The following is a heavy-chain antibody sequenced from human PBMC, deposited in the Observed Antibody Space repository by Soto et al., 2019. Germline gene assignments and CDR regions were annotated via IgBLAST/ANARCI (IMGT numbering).Heavy chain of an antibody. D-gene: IGHD6-13*01. Sequence: EVQLLESGGGLVQPGGSLRLSCAASGFTFSSYAMSWVRQAPGKGLEWVSAISGSGGSTYYADSVKGRFTISRDNSKNTLYLQMHSLRAEDTAVYYCAKPWYSSSWYLYDYWGQGTLVTVSS. J-gene: IGHJ4*02. V-gene: IGHV3-23*01. CDR2: ISGSGGST. CDR1: GFTFSSYA. CDR3: AKPWYSSSWYLYDY.